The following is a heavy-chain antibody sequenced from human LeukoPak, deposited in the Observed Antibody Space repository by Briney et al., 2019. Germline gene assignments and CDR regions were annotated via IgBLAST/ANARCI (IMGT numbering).Heavy chain of an antibody. J-gene: IGHJ4*02. CDR3: ANVYDSSGYYYGRLFDY. Sequence: GGSLRLSCAASGFTFSSYDMHWVRQATGKGLEWVSAIGTAGDTYYPGSVKGRFTISRDNSKNTLYLQMNSLSAEDTAVYYCANVYDSSGYYYGRLFDYWGQGTLVTVSS. CDR1: GFTFSSYD. V-gene: IGHV3-13*01. D-gene: IGHD3-22*01. CDR2: IGTAGDT.